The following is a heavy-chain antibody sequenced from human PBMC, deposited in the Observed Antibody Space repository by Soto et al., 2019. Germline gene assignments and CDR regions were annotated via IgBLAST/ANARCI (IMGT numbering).Heavy chain of an antibody. V-gene: IGHV4-59*01. Sequence: QVQLQESGPGLVKPSETLSLTCTVSGGSISSYYWSWIRQPPGKGLEWIGYIYYSGSTNYNPSLTSRVTISVDTSKNQFSLKLSSVTAADTAVYYCARDYGGSSDYWGQGTLVTVSS. CDR3: ARDYGGSSDY. CDR2: IYYSGST. J-gene: IGHJ4*02. CDR1: GGSISSYY. D-gene: IGHD4-17*01.